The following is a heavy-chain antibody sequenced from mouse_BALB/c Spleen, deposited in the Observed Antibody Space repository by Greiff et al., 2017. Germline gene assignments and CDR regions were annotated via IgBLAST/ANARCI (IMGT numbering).Heavy chain of an antibody. V-gene: IGHV7-3*02. J-gene: IGHJ4*01. CDR1: GFTFTDYY. Sequence: EVQLVESGGGLVQPGGSLRLSCATSGFTFTDYYMSWVRQPPGKALEWLGFIRNKANGYTTEYSASVKGRFTISRDNSQSILYLQMNTLRAEDSATYYCARVGTGLAMDYWGQGTSVTVSS. CDR3: ARVGTGLAMDY. CDR2: IRNKANGYTT. D-gene: IGHD4-1*01.